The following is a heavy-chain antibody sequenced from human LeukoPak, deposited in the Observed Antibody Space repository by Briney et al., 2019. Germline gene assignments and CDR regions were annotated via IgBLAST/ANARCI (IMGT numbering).Heavy chain of an antibody. CDR3: ARRDRITMVRGVIVYYYYMDV. CDR2: INHSGST. Sequence: PSETLSLTCIVSGHSISSAYYWGWIRQPPGKGLEWIGEINHSGSTNYNPSLKSRVTISVDTSKNQFSLKLSSVTAADTAVYYCARRDRITMVRGVIVYYYYMDVWGKGTTVTISS. V-gene: IGHV4-38-2*02. CDR1: GHSISSAYY. J-gene: IGHJ6*03. D-gene: IGHD3-10*01.